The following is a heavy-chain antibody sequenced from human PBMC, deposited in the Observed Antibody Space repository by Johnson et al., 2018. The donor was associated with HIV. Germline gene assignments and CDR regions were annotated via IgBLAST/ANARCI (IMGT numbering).Heavy chain of an antibody. CDR3: VRGAYYYDSSGYSAFDI. V-gene: IGHV3-20*04. Sequence: VQLVESGGGVVRPGGSLRVSCEASGFTFDDYAMSWVRQPPGKGLEWVSGINWNGGSTGYADSVKGRSTISRDNAKNALYLQMNSLRAEDTALYYCVRGAYYYDSSGYSAFDIWGQGTMVTVSS. CDR2: INWNGGST. CDR1: GFTFDDYA. J-gene: IGHJ3*02. D-gene: IGHD3-22*01.